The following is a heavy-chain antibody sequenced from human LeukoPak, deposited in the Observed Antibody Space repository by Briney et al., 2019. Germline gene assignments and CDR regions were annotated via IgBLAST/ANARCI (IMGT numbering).Heavy chain of an antibody. J-gene: IGHJ5*02. D-gene: IGHD6-19*01. V-gene: IGHV3-23*01. Sequence: QPGGSLRLSCIASGFTVSSNYMSWVRQAPGKGLEWVSGISGSGDSDSTYYADSVKGRFTISRDNSRNTLYLQMSSLRAEDTAVYYCAKADSSGWYESNWFDPWGQGTLVTVSS. CDR3: AKADSSGWYESNWFDP. CDR1: GFTVSSNY. CDR2: ISGSGDSDST.